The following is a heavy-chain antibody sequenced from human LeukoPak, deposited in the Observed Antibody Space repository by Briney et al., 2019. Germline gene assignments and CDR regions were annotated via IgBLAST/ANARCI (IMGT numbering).Heavy chain of an antibody. CDR1: GFTFSSYA. CDR3: ARGRNNFRY. CDR2: ISYDGSNK. D-gene: IGHD1-20*01. J-gene: IGHJ4*02. Sequence: GGSLRLSCAASGFTFSSYAMHWVRQAPGKGLEWVAVISYDGSNKYYADSVKGRFTISRDNSKNTLYLQMNSLRAEDTAVYYCARGRNNFRYWGQGTLVTVSS. V-gene: IGHV3-30*04.